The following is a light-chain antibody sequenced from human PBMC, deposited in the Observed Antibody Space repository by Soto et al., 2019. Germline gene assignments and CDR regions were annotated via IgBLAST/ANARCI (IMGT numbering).Light chain of an antibody. J-gene: IGLJ3*02. Sequence: QSALTQPASVSGSPGQSITISCSGTNSDVHYYKYVSWYQQHPGKAPKLMIYGVSNRPSGVSDRFSGSKSGKTASLTISGLQTEDEADYYCSSYTNTNAWVFGGGTKLTVL. V-gene: IGLV2-14*01. CDR3: SSYTNTNAWV. CDR1: NSDVHYYKY. CDR2: GVS.